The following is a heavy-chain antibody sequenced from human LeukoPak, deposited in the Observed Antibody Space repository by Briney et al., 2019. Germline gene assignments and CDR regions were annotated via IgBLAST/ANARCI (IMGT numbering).Heavy chain of an antibody. D-gene: IGHD3-22*01. CDR3: ARDQSGVGYYYDSSGYYGANWYFDL. CDR1: GGSISSGSYY. V-gene: IGHV4-61*02. J-gene: IGHJ2*01. Sequence: KPSETLSLTCTVSGGSISSGSYYWSWIRQPAGKGLEWIGRIYTSGSTNYNPSLKSRVTISVDTSKNQFSLKLSSVTAADTAVYYCARDQSGVGYYYDSSGYYGANWYFDLWGRGTLVTVSS. CDR2: IYTSGST.